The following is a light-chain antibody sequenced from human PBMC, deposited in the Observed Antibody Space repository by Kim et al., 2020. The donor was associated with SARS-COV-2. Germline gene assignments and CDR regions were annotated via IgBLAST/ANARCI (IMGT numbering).Light chain of an antibody. V-gene: IGLV3-21*01. CDR2: FDT. Sequence: APGKTAKIICGGNNIESNRVHWYQQKPGQAPVLVISFDTDRPSGIPERISGSNSGNTATLTITRVEAGDEADYYCQVWESSSDHVVFGGGTQLTVL. CDR3: QVWESSSDHVV. CDR1: NIESNR. J-gene: IGLJ2*01.